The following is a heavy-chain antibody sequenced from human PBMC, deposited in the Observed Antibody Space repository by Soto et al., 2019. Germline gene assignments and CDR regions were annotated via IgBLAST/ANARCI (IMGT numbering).Heavy chain of an antibody. D-gene: IGHD3-3*01. CDR1: GFTFSSYA. J-gene: IGHJ6*02. CDR2: ISYDGSNK. V-gene: IGHV3-30-3*01. CDR3: ARSRVTIFGVVIMDYYYYGMDV. Sequence: GGSLRLSCAASGFTFSSYAMHWVRQAPGKGLEWVAVISYDGSNKYYADSVKGRFTISRDNSKNTLYLQMNSLRAEDTAVYYCARSRVTIFGVVIMDYYYYGMDVWGQGTTVTVSS.